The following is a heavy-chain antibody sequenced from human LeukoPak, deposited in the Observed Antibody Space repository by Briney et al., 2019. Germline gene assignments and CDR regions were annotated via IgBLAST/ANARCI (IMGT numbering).Heavy chain of an antibody. V-gene: IGHV3-23*01. J-gene: IGHJ4*02. Sequence: GGSLRLSCAASGFTFSGYAMSWVRQAPGKGLEWVSAISGSGDSTYYADSVKGRFTISRDNSKSTLYLQMSSLRAEDTAVYYCANRGGYITTWQRTDTLDYWGQGTLVTVSS. CDR2: ISGSGDST. CDR3: ANRGGYITTWQRTDTLDY. CDR1: GFTFSGYA. D-gene: IGHD3-16*01.